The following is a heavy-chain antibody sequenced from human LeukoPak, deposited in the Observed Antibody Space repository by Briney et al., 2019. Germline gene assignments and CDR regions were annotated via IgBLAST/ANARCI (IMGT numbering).Heavy chain of an antibody. CDR2: FDPDVGKT. V-gene: IGHV1-24*01. CDR1: GDSLTELS. Sequence: ASLKVSCKVSGDSLTELSIGWVRQAPGKGLEWMGGFDPDVGKTVYAQNFQGRVTMSEDTSTDTAYMDLRSLRIEDTAVYYCATYRDFRYNEPLARALTPRGQGALVTVSS. J-gene: IGHJ5*02. CDR3: ATYRDFRYNEPLARALTP. D-gene: IGHD1-1*01.